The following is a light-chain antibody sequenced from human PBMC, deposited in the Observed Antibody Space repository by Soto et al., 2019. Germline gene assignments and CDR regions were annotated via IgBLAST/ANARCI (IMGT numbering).Light chain of an antibody. CDR1: PTTSIY. Sequence: DIRMTQSPSSLSASVGDRVTITCRASPTTSIYLNWYQVKPGKAPNLLIYGATRLQTGVPSRFTGSGSGTEFSLTITSLQPEDLATYFCQESDSFPYTLGQGTRLEIK. J-gene: IGKJ2*01. CDR2: GAT. V-gene: IGKV1-39*01. CDR3: QESDSFPYT.